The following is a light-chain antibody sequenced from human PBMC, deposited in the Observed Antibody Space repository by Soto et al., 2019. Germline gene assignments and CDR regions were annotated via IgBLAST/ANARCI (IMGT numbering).Light chain of an antibody. J-gene: IGKJ1*01. CDR1: QGISSW. Sequence: DLKMPPSPSSVSASVVDRVNITCRASQGISSWLAWYQQKPGKAPKLLIYDASALPRGVPSRFSGSGSGTKFTLTIASLQPDDFATDYCQQYETFSGTFGPGTKVDI. V-gene: IGKV1-5*01. CDR3: QQYETFSGT. CDR2: DAS.